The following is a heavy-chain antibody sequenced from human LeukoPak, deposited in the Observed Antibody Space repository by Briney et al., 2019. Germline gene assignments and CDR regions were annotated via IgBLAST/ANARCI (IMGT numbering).Heavy chain of an antibody. J-gene: IGHJ4*02. Sequence: GGSLRLSCAASGFTFSSYSMNWVRQAPGKELEWVSYISSSSSTIYYADSVKGRFTISRDNAKNSLYLQMNSLRAEDTAVYYCARVGDSSGWQYYLDYWGKGTLVTVSS. CDR3: ARVGDSSGWQYYLDY. CDR1: GFTFSSYS. V-gene: IGHV3-48*01. CDR2: ISSSSSTI. D-gene: IGHD6-19*01.